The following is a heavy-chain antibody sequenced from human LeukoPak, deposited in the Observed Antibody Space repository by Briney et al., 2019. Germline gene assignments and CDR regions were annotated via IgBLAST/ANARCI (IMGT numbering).Heavy chain of an antibody. D-gene: IGHD3-10*01. CDR3: ARVLWFGESYDAFDI. J-gene: IGHJ3*02. CDR2: MYHSGST. CDR1: DGSITSYY. V-gene: IGHV4-59*01. Sequence: SETLSLTCTVSDGSITSYYWTWIRQPPGKGLEWIGYMYHSGSTNYNPSLKSRVTISVDTSKSQFSLKLSSVTAADAAVYYCARVLWFGESYDAFDIWGQGTMVTVSS.